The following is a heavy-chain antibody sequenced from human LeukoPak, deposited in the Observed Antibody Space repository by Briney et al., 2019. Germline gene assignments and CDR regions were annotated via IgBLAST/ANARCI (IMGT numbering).Heavy chain of an antibody. CDR1: GYTFTSYG. V-gene: IGHV1-18*01. Sequence: ASVKVSCKASGYTFTSYGISWVRQAPGQGLEWMGWISAYNGNTNYAQKLQGRVTMTTDTSTSTAYMELRSLRSDDTAVYYCASGQLYSSSWYLGAFDIWGQGTMVTVSS. CDR2: ISAYNGNT. CDR3: ASGQLYSSSWYLGAFDI. D-gene: IGHD6-13*01. J-gene: IGHJ3*02.